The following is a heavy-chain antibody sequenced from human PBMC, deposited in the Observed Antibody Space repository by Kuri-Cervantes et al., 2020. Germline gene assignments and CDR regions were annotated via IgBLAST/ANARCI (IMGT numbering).Heavy chain of an antibody. J-gene: IGHJ4*02. CDR1: GFTFGDYA. V-gene: IGHV3-11*04. D-gene: IGHD3-22*01. CDR2: ISSSGSTK. Sequence: GESLKISCTASGFTFGDYAMSWVRRAPGKGLEWVSYISSSGSTKYYADSVKGRFTISRDNVKNSLYLQMNSLRAEDTAVYYCARGRYDSSGYYLNYWGQGTLVTVSS. CDR3: ARGRYDSSGYYLNY.